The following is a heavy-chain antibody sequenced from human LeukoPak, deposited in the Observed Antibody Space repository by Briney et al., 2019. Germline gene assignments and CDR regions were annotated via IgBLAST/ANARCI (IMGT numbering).Heavy chain of an antibody. V-gene: IGHV4-38-2*02. CDR2: IYHSGST. Sequence: SETLSLTCTVSGYSISSGYYWGWIRQPPGKGLEWIGSIYHSGSTYYNPSLKSRVTISVDTSKNQFSLKLSSVTAADTAVYYCARDYYDILTSTFDYWGQGTLVTVSS. J-gene: IGHJ4*02. D-gene: IGHD3-9*01. CDR1: GYSISSGYY. CDR3: ARDYYDILTSTFDY.